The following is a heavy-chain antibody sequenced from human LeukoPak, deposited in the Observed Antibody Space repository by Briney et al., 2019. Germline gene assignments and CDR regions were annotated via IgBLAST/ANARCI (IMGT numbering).Heavy chain of an antibody. D-gene: IGHD3-9*01. Sequence: ESSETLSLTCTVSGGSISSYYWSWIRQPPGKGLEWIGYIYYSGSTNYNPSLKSRVTISVDTSKNQFSLKLSSVTAADTAVYYCARVQESQIDYYFDYWGQGTLVTVSS. V-gene: IGHV4-59*01. J-gene: IGHJ4*02. CDR1: GGSISSYY. CDR3: ARVQESQIDYYFDY. CDR2: IYYSGST.